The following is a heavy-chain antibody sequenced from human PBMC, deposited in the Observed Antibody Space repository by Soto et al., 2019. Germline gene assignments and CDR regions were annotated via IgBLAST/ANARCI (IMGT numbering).Heavy chain of an antibody. CDR1: GYRFTTYA. Sequence: QVQLVQSETEVKKPGASVKVSCKASGYRFTTYAITWVRQAPGQGLEWMGWISPHNNNTEYVQKFQGRVAMTADTSTRTTYMEVRSLRSDDTALYYCARGKFDFDNWGQGTLVTVSS. CDR3: ARGKFDFDN. D-gene: IGHD3-10*01. CDR2: ISPHNNNT. V-gene: IGHV1-18*01. J-gene: IGHJ4*02.